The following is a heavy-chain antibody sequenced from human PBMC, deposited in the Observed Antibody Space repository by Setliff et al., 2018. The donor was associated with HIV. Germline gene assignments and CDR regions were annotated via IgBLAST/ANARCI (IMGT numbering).Heavy chain of an antibody. Sequence: GGSLRLSCATSGFTFNNYEFNWVRQAPGKGLEWLSYISSTGRTISYADSVKGRFTISRDNAKNSVYLQMNSLRAEDTAVYYCARDLGYTYGHFDYWGQGTRVTVSS. D-gene: IGHD5-18*01. CDR1: GFTFNNYE. V-gene: IGHV3-48*03. CDR3: ARDLGYTYGHFDY. CDR2: ISSTGRTI. J-gene: IGHJ4*02.